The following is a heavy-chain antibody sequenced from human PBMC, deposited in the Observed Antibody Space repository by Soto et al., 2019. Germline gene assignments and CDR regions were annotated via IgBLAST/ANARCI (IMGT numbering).Heavy chain of an antibody. CDR3: AKDSLGDYYYYGLDV. CDR1: GFTFSRFA. CDR2: IGVSGGTT. Sequence: EVQLLESGGGLVQPGGSLRLSCAASGFTFSRFAMNWVRQPPGKGLEWVSGIGVSGGTTSYADSVKGRFTISRDNSKNTLFLQMNSLRAEDTAVYYCAKDSLGDYYYYGLDVWGQGTTVTVSS. V-gene: IGHV3-23*01. J-gene: IGHJ6*02. D-gene: IGHD2-15*01.